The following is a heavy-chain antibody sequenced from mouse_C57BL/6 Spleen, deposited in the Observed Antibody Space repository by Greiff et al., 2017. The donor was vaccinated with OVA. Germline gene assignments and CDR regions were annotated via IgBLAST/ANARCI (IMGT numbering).Heavy chain of an antibody. D-gene: IGHD1-1*01. CDR3: ARGEATGSSFDY. CDR2: IDPNSGGT. Sequence: QVQLQQPGAELVKPGASVKLSCKASGYTFTSYWMHWVKQRPGRGLEWIGRIDPNSGGTKYNEKVKSKATLTVDKPSSTSYMQLSSLTSEYSAVYYCARGEATGSSFDYRGQGTTLTVSS. V-gene: IGHV1-72*01. J-gene: IGHJ2*01. CDR1: GYTFTSYW.